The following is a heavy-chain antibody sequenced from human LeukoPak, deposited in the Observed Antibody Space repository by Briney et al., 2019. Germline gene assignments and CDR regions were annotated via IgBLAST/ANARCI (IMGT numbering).Heavy chain of an antibody. D-gene: IGHD2-2*01. Sequence: GASVKVSCKASGYTFTSYGISWGRQAPGQGLEWMGWISAYNGNTNYAQKLQGRVTMTTDTSTSTAYMELRSLRSDDTAVYYCAREVVPAAMEDYYYYMDVWGKGTTVTVSS. CDR3: AREVVPAAMEDYYYYMDV. V-gene: IGHV1-18*01. J-gene: IGHJ6*03. CDR2: ISAYNGNT. CDR1: GYTFTSYG.